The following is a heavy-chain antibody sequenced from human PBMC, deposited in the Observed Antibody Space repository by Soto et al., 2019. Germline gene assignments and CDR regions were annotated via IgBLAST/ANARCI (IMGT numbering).Heavy chain of an antibody. Sequence: QVQLVQSGAEVKKPEASVKVSCKASGYTFTSYGISWVRQAPGPGLEWMGWISAYNGNTNYAQKLQGRVTMTTDTSTSTAYMELRSLRSDDTAVYYCARGEDRYYDFWSGYLYWGQGTLVTVSS. CDR2: ISAYNGNT. CDR1: GYTFTSYG. J-gene: IGHJ4*02. D-gene: IGHD3-3*01. CDR3: ARGEDRYYDFWSGYLY. V-gene: IGHV1-18*01.